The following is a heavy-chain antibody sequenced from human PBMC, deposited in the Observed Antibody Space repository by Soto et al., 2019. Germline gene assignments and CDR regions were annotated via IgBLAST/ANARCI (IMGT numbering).Heavy chain of an antibody. CDR2: ISAHNDNT. CDR3: ARGRYGDY. D-gene: IGHD1-1*01. CDR1: GYTFTTYG. J-gene: IGHJ4*02. Sequence: QVHLVQSGAEVRKPGASVKVSCKGSGYTFTTYGITWVRQAPGQGLEWMGWISAHNDNTNYAQKVQGRVTGTRDTSTSTAYMELRNLRFDDTAVYCCARGRYGDYWGQGALVTVSS. V-gene: IGHV1-18*01.